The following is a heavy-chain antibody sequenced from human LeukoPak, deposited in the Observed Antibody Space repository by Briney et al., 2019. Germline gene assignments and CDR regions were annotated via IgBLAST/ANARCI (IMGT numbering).Heavy chain of an antibody. J-gene: IGHJ6*03. D-gene: IGHD3-3*01. V-gene: IGHV1-69*05. CDR1: GGTFSSYA. Sequence: ASVKVSCKASGGTFSSYAISWVRQAPGQGLEWMGRIIPIFGTANYAQKFQGRVTITTDESTSTAYMELSSLRSEDTAVYYCASSYYDFWSGPRPYYYYYYMDVWGKGTTVTVSS. CDR3: ASSYYDFWSGPRPYYYYYYMDV. CDR2: IIPIFGTA.